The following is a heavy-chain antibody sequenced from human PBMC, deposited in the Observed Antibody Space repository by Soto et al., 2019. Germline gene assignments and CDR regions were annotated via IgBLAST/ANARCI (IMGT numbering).Heavy chain of an antibody. CDR3: AREVEYTSAFGISSSFDH. D-gene: IGHD6-19*01. V-gene: IGHV3-30-3*01. CDR1: GFTLSSYA. CDR2: ISKGGSHL. Sequence: QGQLEESGGGVVQPGRSLRLSCAASGFTLSSYAIHWVRQAPGKGLEWVTVISKGGSHLYFADSVKGRFTISRDNSKNTLYLQMNSLRSEDTAVYYCAREVEYTSAFGISSSFDHWGQGTLVTVSS. J-gene: IGHJ4*02.